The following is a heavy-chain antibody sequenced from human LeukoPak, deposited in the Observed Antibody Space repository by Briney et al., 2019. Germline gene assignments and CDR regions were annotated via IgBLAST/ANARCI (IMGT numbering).Heavy chain of an antibody. Sequence: SETLSLTCTVSGGSISSYYWSWIRQPPGKGLEWIGYIYYSGSTNYNPSLKSRVTISVDTSKNQFSLKLSSVTAADTAVYYCARVQFGVGSQNWFDPWGQGTLVTVSS. J-gene: IGHJ5*02. D-gene: IGHD3-3*01. V-gene: IGHV4-59*01. CDR3: ARVQFGVGSQNWFDP. CDR2: IYYSGST. CDR1: GGSISSYY.